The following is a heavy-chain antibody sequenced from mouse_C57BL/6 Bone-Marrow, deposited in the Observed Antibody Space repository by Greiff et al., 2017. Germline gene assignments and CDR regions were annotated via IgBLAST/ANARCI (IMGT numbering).Heavy chain of an antibody. CDR3: ASSYYGSSSWFAY. CDR1: GFSLTSYG. D-gene: IGHD1-1*01. J-gene: IGHJ3*01. V-gene: IGHV2-6*01. CDR2: IWGVGST. Sequence: VMLVESGPGLVAPSPSLSITCTVSGFSLTSYGVDWVRQSPGQGLEWLGVIWGVGSTNYNSALKSRLSISKDNSKSQVFLKMNSLQTDDTAMYYCASSYYGSSSWFAYWGQGTLVTVSA.